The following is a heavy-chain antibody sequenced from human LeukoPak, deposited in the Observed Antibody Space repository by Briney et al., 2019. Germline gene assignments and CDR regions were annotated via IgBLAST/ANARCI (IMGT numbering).Heavy chain of an antibody. CDR3: AKGLNPQWLYDAFDI. CDR2: ISYDGSDK. J-gene: IGHJ3*02. CDR1: GFTFSSYG. Sequence: GRSLRLSCAASGFTFSSYGMHWVRQAPGKGLEWVALISYDGSDKYYADSVRGRFTISRDNSRNTLYLQMNSLRAEDTAVYYCAKGLNPQWLYDAFDIWGQGTMVTVSS. V-gene: IGHV3-30*18. D-gene: IGHD6-19*01.